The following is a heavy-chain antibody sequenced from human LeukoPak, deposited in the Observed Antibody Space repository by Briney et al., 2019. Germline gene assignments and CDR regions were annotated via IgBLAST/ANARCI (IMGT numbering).Heavy chain of an antibody. V-gene: IGHV3-23*01. CDR3: AKGRRDGYSLDAFDI. D-gene: IGHD5-24*01. CDR2: ISGSGGST. J-gene: IGHJ3*02. Sequence: PGGSLRLSCAASGFTFSSYAMSWVRQAPGKGLEWLSAISGSGGSTYYADSVKGRFTISRDNSKNTLYLQMNSLRAEDTAVYYCAKGRRDGYSLDAFDIWGQGTMVTVSS. CDR1: GFTFSSYA.